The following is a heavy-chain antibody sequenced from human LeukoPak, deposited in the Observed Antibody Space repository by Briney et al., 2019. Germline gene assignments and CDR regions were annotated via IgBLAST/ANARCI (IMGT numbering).Heavy chain of an antibody. CDR2: IRQEGRDT. Sequence: GGSLRLSCAASGFPLSSHGMHWVRQAPGKGLEWVAYIRQEGRDTYYADSVKGRFSISRDDSKYTVNLEMNSLRTEDMAVYYCARDFNWGFDYWGQGTLASVSS. D-gene: IGHD7-27*01. CDR1: GFPLSSHG. J-gene: IGHJ4*02. CDR3: ARDFNWGFDY. V-gene: IGHV3-30*02.